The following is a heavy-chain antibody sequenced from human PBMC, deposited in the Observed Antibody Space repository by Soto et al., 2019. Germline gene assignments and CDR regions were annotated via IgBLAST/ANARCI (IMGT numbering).Heavy chain of an antibody. D-gene: IGHD6-13*01. J-gene: IGHJ5*02. CDR1: GINVSVNY. V-gene: IGHV3-21*01. Sequence: PGGSLRLSCAVSGINVSVNYMTWVRQAPGKGLEWVSTISSNSAYIYYTDALRGRFTISRDNAKNSLHLQMNSLRAEDTAVYYCTRDASRDSSARGWFDPWGPGTLVTVSS. CDR2: ISSNSAYI. CDR3: TRDASRDSSARGWFDP.